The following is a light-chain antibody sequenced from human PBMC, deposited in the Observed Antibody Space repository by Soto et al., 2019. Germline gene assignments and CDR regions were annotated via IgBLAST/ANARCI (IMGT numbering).Light chain of an antibody. J-gene: IGLJ2*01. CDR2: EVS. V-gene: IGLV2-14*01. Sequence: QSVLTQPASVSGSPGQSITISCTGTSSDVGGYDYVSWYQQHPGKAPKLIIYEVSNRPSGVSDRFSGSKSGNTASLTISGLQTEDEADYYCSSYTSIITVVFGGGTQLTVL. CDR1: SSDVGGYDY. CDR3: SSYTSIITVV.